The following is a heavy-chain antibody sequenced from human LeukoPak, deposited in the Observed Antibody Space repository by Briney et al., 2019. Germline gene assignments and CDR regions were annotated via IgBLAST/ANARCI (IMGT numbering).Heavy chain of an antibody. Sequence: GSLRLSCAASGFTFSSFGMSWVRQPPGKGLEWIGEIYLSGRTTYSPSLKSRATISADKSKNQFSLRLSSVTAADTAVYYCASGFYNSSDFYAAFDIWGLGTLVTVSS. V-gene: IGHV4-4*02. CDR1: GFTFSSFGM. CDR2: IYLSGRT. CDR3: ASGFYNSSDFYAAFDI. J-gene: IGHJ3*02. D-gene: IGHD3-22*01.